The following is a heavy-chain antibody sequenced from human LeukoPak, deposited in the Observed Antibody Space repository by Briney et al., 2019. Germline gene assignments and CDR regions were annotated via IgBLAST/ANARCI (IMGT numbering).Heavy chain of an antibody. D-gene: IGHD6-13*01. Sequence: GGSLRLSCAASGFPFNAYWMTWVRQAPGKGLEWVANIRQDGDTKYVTSVKGRFTISRDNAMNSPYLQMNSLRAEDTAIYYCARSLPYGTTWYGRSDFWGQGTLVTVSS. V-gene: IGHV3-7*03. CDR2: IRQDGDTK. CDR1: GFPFNAYW. J-gene: IGHJ4*02. CDR3: ARSLPYGTTWYGRSDF.